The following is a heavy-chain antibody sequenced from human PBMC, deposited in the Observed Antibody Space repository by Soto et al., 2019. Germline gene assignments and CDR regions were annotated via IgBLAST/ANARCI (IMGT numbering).Heavy chain of an antibody. D-gene: IGHD2-21*02. Sequence: QMQLVESGGGVVQPGRSLRLSCAASGFTFSSYAMHWVRQAPGKGLEWVAVISYDGSNKYYADSVKGRFTISRDNSKNTLYLQMNSLRAEDTAVYYCARVNYCGGDCSSAGGAFDIWGQGTMVTVSS. CDR2: ISYDGSNK. J-gene: IGHJ3*02. CDR3: ARVNYCGGDCSSAGGAFDI. CDR1: GFTFSSYA. V-gene: IGHV3-30-3*01.